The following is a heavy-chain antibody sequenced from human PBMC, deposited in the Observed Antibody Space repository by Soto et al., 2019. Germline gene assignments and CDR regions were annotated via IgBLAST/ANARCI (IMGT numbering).Heavy chain of an antibody. CDR2: LYYSGST. J-gene: IGHJ4*02. CDR3: ARGRGDYYDSSGDLGY. CDR1: GGSISSSSSY. V-gene: IGHV4-39*01. D-gene: IGHD3-22*01. Sequence: PSETLSLTCTVSGGSISSSSSYWGCIRQPPGKGLEWIGSLYYSGSTYYNPTLKRRVTISVDTSKNQFSRKLSSGTAAYTAVYYCARGRGDYYDSSGDLGYWGQGTLVTVAS.